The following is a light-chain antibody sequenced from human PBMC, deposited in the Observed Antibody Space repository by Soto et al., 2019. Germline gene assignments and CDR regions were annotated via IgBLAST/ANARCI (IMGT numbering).Light chain of an antibody. Sequence: QSVLAQPPSVSGSPGQSVTISCTGTSSDVGSYDRVSWYQQPPGTAPKPMIYEVSNRPSGVPDRFSGSKSGNTASLTISGLQAEDEADYYCSSYTSSSTPYVFGTGTKVTVL. CDR1: SSDVGSYDR. CDR2: EVS. CDR3: SSYTSSSTPYV. J-gene: IGLJ1*01. V-gene: IGLV2-18*02.